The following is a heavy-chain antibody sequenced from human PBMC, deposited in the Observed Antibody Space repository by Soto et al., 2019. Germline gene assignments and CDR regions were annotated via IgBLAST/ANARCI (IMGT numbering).Heavy chain of an antibody. CDR3: ARQPVRYSSSRPLYYYGMDV. J-gene: IGHJ6*02. V-gene: IGHV5-51*01. CDR1: GYSFTSYW. CDR2: IYPGDSDT. D-gene: IGHD6-13*01. Sequence: GESLKISCKGSGYSFTSYWIGWVRQMPGKGLEWMGIIYPGDSDTRYSPSFQGQVTISADKSISTAYLQWSSLKASDTAMYYCARQPVRYSSSRPLYYYGMDVWGQGTTVTVSS.